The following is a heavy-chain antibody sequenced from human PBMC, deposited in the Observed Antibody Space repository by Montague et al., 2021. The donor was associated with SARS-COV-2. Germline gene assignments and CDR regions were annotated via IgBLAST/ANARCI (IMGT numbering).Heavy chain of an antibody. CDR3: ARDGDGWEVPFDF. D-gene: IGHD1-26*01. V-gene: IGHV6-1*01. J-gene: IGHJ4*01. CDR1: GDSVSRNGVA. CDR2: TYYTSRWHN. Sequence: CAISGDSVSRNGVAWTWIRQSPSRGLEYLGRTYYTSRWHNDQAPSVKGRVTVNPDTSKNQFSLHLNSVTPGDTAVYYCARDGDGWEVPFDFWSQGTLVTVSS.